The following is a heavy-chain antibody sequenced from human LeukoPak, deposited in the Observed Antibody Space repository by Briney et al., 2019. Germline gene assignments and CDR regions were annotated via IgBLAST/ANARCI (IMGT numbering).Heavy chain of an antibody. J-gene: IGHJ6*02. D-gene: IGHD3-3*01. V-gene: IGHV4-59*08. Sequence: SETLSLTCTVSGGSMSPYHWGWIRQPPGKGLEWIGYIYYSGSTNYNPSLKSRVTISVDTSKNQFSLKLSSVTAADTAVYYCARLNYDFWSGLDYYYYGMDVWGQGTTVTVSS. CDR1: GGSMSPYH. CDR3: ARLNYDFWSGLDYYYYGMDV. CDR2: IYYSGST.